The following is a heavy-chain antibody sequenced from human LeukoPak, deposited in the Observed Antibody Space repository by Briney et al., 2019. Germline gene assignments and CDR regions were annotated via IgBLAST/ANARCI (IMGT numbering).Heavy chain of an antibody. CDR2: IYPADSDT. CDR3: ARQSRDGSETRGYYFDY. Sequence: NRGESLKISCQVSGYIFTNYWIGWVRQMPGKGLESMGIIYPADSDTTYSPSFQGQVTISADKSSSTVYLQWSSLKASDTAMYYCARQSRDGSETRGYYFDYWGPGTQVTVSS. D-gene: IGHD3-10*01. CDR1: GYIFTNYW. V-gene: IGHV5-51*01. J-gene: IGHJ4*02.